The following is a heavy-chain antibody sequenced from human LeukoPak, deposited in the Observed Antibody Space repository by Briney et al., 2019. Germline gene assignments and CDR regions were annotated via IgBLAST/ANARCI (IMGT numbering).Heavy chain of an antibody. D-gene: IGHD3-10*01. V-gene: IGHV4-34*01. CDR1: GGSFSDYY. Sequence: SETLSLTCAVYGGSFSDYYWSWIRQPPGKGLEWIGEIDHSGNTNYNPSLKSRVTISVDTSKNHFSLKLNSVTAADTAVYHCARVSAKGWSGSVVWGQGTLVTVSS. J-gene: IGHJ4*02. CDR3: ARVSAKGWSGSVV. CDR2: IDHSGNT.